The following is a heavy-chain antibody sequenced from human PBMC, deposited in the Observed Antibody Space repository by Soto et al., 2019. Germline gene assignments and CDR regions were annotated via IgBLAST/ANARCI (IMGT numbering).Heavy chain of an antibody. CDR2: IWDDGSSK. CDR3: ARDPRHYQVATISYYMDV. CDR1: GFTFSSPW. D-gene: IGHD5-12*01. V-gene: IGHV3-33*08. J-gene: IGHJ6*03. Sequence: PGGSLRLSCAASGFTFSSPWMHWVRQAPGKGLEWVARIWDDGSSKNYADSVKGRFTISRDNAKNTLYLQMNSLRAEDTAVYYCARDPRHYQVATISYYMDVWGKGTRVTVSS.